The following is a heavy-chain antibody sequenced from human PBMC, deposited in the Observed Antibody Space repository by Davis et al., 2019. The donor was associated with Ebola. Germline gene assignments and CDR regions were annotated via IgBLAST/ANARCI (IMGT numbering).Heavy chain of an antibody. J-gene: IGHJ6*02. V-gene: IGHV1-69*13. CDR1: GCTFSSYA. Sequence: SVQVSCKASGCTFSSYAISWVRQAPGQGLEWMGGIIPIFGTANYAQKFQGRVKITADESTSTAYMELSSLRSEDTAVYYCASQAARNYYYYYGMDVWGQGTTVTVSS. CDR2: IIPIFGTA. D-gene: IGHD6-6*01. CDR3: ASQAARNYYYYYGMDV.